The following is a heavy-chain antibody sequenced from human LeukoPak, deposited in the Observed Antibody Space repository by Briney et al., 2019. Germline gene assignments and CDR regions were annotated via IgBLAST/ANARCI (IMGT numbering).Heavy chain of an antibody. CDR3: AREYSSSSGKNAFDI. CDR2: INTNIGRT. D-gene: IGHD6-6*01. Sequence: ASVTVSCKASGDTFSGYYIHWVRQAPGQELEWLGWINTNIGRTSFAQKFRGRVTMTMDASIRTVYMELSRVRSDDTAVYYCAREYSSSSGKNAFDIWGQGTMVTVSS. CDR1: GDTFSGYY. V-gene: IGHV1-2*02. J-gene: IGHJ3*02.